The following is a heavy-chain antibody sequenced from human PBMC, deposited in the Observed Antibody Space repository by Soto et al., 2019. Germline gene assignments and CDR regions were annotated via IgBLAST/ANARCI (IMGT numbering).Heavy chain of an antibody. V-gene: IGHV4-31*03. Sequence: QVQLQESGPGLVKPSQTLSLTCTVSGGSISSGGYYWSWIRQHPGKGLEWIGYIYYSGSTYYNPSLKSRVTISVDTSKTQFSLKLSSVTAADTAVYYCARDVAPPNYDILTTIWGQGTLVTVSS. J-gene: IGHJ4*02. D-gene: IGHD3-9*01. CDR2: IYYSGST. CDR3: ARDVAPPNYDILTTI. CDR1: GGSISSGGYY.